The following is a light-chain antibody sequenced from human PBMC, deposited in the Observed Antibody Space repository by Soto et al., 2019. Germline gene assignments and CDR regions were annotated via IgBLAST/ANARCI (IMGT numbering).Light chain of an antibody. Sequence: EIVLTQSPGTLSLSPGERATLSCRASQTVAGSYLAWYQQKPGQAPRLLIYGASNRAAGFPDRFSGSGSGTDFTLTISGLEPEDCALYYCQQYGGSPITFGLGTRLEIK. CDR3: QQYGGSPIT. V-gene: IGKV3-20*01. CDR2: GAS. CDR1: QTVAGSY. J-gene: IGKJ5*01.